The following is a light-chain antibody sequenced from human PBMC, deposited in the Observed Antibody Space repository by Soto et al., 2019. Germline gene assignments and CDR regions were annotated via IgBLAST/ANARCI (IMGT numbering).Light chain of an antibody. Sequence: QSVLTQPTSVSAAPGQKVTISCSGSSSNIGNNYVSWYQQLPGTATKLLIYDNNKRPSGIPDRFSGSKSGTSATLGITGLQTGDEADYYCGTWDNSLSAYVFGTGTKVTVL. CDR3: GTWDNSLSAYV. CDR2: DNN. J-gene: IGLJ1*01. CDR1: SSNIGNNY. V-gene: IGLV1-51*01.